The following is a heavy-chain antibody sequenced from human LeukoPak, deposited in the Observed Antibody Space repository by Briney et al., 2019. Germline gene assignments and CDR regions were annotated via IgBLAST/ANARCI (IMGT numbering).Heavy chain of an antibody. CDR2: IYPGDSDT. D-gene: IGHD5-24*01. CDR1: GYNFTNYW. Sequence: LGESLKISCLGSGYNFTNYWIVWVRQMPGKGLEWMGIIYPGDSDTTYSPSFQGQVTISADKSISTAYLQWGSLKASDTAIYYCARLSGEMATTGNWFDPWGQGTLVTVSS. V-gene: IGHV5-51*01. J-gene: IGHJ5*02. CDR3: ARLSGEMATTGNWFDP.